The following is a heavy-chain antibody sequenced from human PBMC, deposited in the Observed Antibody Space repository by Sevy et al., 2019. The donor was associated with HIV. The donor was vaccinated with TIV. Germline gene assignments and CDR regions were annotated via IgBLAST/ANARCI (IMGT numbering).Heavy chain of an antibody. Sequence: ASVKVSCKVSGYTLSELSMHWVRQAPGKGLEWMGSFDPEDGESLYAQKLQGRITMTEDTFTDTAYMELSSLRSEDTAVYYCATTKDYYDSSGSPFDYWGQGTLVTVSS. CDR2: FDPEDGES. J-gene: IGHJ4*02. CDR3: ATTKDYYDSSGSPFDY. D-gene: IGHD3-22*01. V-gene: IGHV1-24*01. CDR1: GYTLSELS.